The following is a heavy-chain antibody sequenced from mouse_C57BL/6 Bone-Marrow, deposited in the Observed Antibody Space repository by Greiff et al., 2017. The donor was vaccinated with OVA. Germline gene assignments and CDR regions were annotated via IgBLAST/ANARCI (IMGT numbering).Heavy chain of an antibody. J-gene: IGHJ3*01. V-gene: IGHV1-82*01. CDR2: IYPGDGDT. CDR1: GYAFSSSW. CDR3: ARSRKFAY. Sequence: VQLQESGPELVKPGASVKISCKASGYAFSSSWMNWVKQRPGTGLEWIGRIYPGDGDTNYNGKFKGKATLTADKSSSTAYMQLSSLTSEDSAVYFCARSRKFAYWGQGTLVTVSA.